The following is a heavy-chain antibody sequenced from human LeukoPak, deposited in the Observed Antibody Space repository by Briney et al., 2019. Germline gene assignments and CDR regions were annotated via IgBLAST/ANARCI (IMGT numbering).Heavy chain of an antibody. D-gene: IGHD3-16*01. CDR2: INDSGST. J-gene: IGHJ4*02. CDR3: ARAGGALFDY. Sequence: SETLSHTPALYRGSFSGYYWCGIRQPPRKGLEWIDEINDSGSTTNNPALNNHVPILLDKSKNQFSLNLSSVTAAGTAVYYYARAGGALFDYWGQGTLVTVSS. CDR1: RGSFSGYY. V-gene: IGHV4-34*01.